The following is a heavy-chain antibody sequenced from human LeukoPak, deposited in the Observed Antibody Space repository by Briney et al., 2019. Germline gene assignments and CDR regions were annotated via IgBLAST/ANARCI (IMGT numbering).Heavy chain of an antibody. CDR3: ARDRGGSYRDYYYGMDV. V-gene: IGHV1-69*04. CDR2: IIPILGIA. CDR1: GGTFSSYA. D-gene: IGHD1-26*01. Sequence: VKVSCKASGGTFSSYAISWVRQAPGQGLERMGRIIPILGIANYAQKFQGRVTITADKSTSTAYMELSSLRSEDTAVYYCARDRGGSYRDYYYGMDVWGQGTTVTVSS. J-gene: IGHJ6*02.